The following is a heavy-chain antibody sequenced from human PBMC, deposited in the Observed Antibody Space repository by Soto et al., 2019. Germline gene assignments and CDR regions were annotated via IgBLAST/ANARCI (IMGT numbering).Heavy chain of an antibody. J-gene: IGHJ6*02. CDR2: ISSSSSYI. CDR3: ARDSPRGVAAAASGMDV. V-gene: IGHV3-21*01. D-gene: IGHD6-13*01. CDR1: GFTFSSYS. Sequence: EVQLVESGGGLVKPGGSLSLSCAASGFTFSSYSMNWVRQAPGKGLEWVSSISSSSSYIYYADSVKGRFTISRDNAKNSRYLQMNSRRAEDTAVYYCARDSPRGVAAAASGMDVWGQGTTVTVSS.